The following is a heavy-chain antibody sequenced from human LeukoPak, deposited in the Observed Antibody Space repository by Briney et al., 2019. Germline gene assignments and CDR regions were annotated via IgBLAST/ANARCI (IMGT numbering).Heavy chain of an antibody. CDR3: ARGSPGYSRGWYGNY. D-gene: IGHD6-19*01. Sequence: SETLSLTCAVYGGSFSGYYWSWIRQPPGKGLEWIGEINHSGSTNYNPSLKSRVTISVDTSKNQFSLKLSSVTAADTAVYYCARGSPGYSRGWYGNYWGQGTLVTVSS. CDR2: INHSGST. CDR1: GGSFSGYY. V-gene: IGHV4-34*01. J-gene: IGHJ4*02.